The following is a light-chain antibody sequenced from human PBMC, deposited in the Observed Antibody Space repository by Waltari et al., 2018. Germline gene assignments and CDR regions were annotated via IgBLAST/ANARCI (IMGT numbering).Light chain of an antibody. CDR1: ALPQKF. J-gene: IGLJ3*02. V-gene: IGLV3-10*01. CDR3: YSPDGSDNHAPWV. CDR2: EDT. Sequence: SYELPQPPSVSVSPGHTAMITCPGDALPQKFAYWYPQNPGQAPVLVIYEDTKRPSGIPERFSGSSSGTWVTLIISGAQVEDEADYYCYSPDGSDNHAPWVYGGGTKLTVL.